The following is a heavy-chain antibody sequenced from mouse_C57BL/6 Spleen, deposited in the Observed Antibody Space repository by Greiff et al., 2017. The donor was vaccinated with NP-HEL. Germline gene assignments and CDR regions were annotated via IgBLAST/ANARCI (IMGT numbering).Heavy chain of an antibody. CDR3: ARAYSYYFGY. V-gene: IGHV3-6*01. Sequence: VQLQQSGPGLVKPSQSLSLTCSVTGYSITSGYYWNWIRQFPGNKLEWMGYISYDGSNNYNPSLKNRISITRYTSKNQFFLKLNSVTTEDTATYYCARAYSYYFGYWGQGTTLTVSS. CDR2: ISYDGSN. J-gene: IGHJ2*01. CDR1: GYSITSGYY. D-gene: IGHD2-10*01.